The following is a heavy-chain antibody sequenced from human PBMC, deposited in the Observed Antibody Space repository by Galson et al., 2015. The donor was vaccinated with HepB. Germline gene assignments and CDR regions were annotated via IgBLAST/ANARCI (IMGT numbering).Heavy chain of an antibody. V-gene: IGHV3-30*18. D-gene: IGHD3-10*01. CDR1: GFTFSSYG. Sequence: SLRLSCAASGFTFSSYGMHWVRQAPGKGLEWVAVISYDGSNKYYADSVKGRFTISRDNSKNTLYLQMNSLRAEDTAVYYCAKDEGVPLYGMDVWGQGTTVTVSS. CDR2: ISYDGSNK. J-gene: IGHJ6*02. CDR3: AKDEGVPLYGMDV.